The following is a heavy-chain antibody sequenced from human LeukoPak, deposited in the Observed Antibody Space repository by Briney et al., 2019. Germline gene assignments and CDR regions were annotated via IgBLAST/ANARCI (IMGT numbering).Heavy chain of an antibody. CDR1: GFTFRNYW. CDR2: TKPDGSAE. V-gene: IGHV3-7*01. CDR3: ARDGGLHTNFDY. D-gene: IGHD2-15*01. Sequence: GGSLRLSCAASGFTFRNYWMGWVRQAPGKGLEWVANTKPDGSAEYYADSVRGRFTTSRDNANNFLYLQMYGLRAEDTAIYYCARDGGLHTNFDYWGQGTLVTVSS. J-gene: IGHJ4*02.